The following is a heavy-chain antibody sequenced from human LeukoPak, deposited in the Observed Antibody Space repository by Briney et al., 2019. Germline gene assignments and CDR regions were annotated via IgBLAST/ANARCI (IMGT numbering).Heavy chain of an antibody. V-gene: IGHV3-21*01. CDR2: ISTSSSYI. J-gene: IGHJ6*04. CDR1: GFTFNRYN. D-gene: IGHD3-10*02. Sequence: GGSLRLSCAASGFTFNRYNMNWVRRAPGKGLEWVSSISTSSSYIYYADSVRGRFTLSRDNAKNSLYLQMNSLRAEDTAVYYCAELGITMIGGVWGKGTTVTISS. CDR3: AELGITMIGGV.